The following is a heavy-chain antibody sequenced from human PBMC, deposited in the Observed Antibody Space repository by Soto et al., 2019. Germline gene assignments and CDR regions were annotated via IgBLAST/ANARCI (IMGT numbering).Heavy chain of an antibody. CDR1: GGTFSSYT. CDR2: IIPILGIA. V-gene: IGHV1-69*08. J-gene: IGHJ4*02. D-gene: IGHD6-13*01. Sequence: QVQLVQSGAEVKKPGSSVKVSCKASGGTFSSYTISWVRQAPGQGLEWLGRIIPILGIANYAQKFQGRVTITADKSTSTDYMELSSLRSEDTAVYYCARDMGSSWYEWGQGTLVTVSS. CDR3: ARDMGSSWYE.